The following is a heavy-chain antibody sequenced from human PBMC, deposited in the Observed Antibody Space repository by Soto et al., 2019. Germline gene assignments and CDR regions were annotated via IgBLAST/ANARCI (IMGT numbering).Heavy chain of an antibody. Sequence: SETLSLTCAVYGGSFSGYYWSWIRQPPGKGLEWIGEINHSGSTNYNPSLKSRVTISVDTSKNQFSLKLSSVTAADTAVYYCASRAERSYYYRYYYGMDVWGQGTTVTVSS. CDR1: GGSFSGYY. CDR2: INHSGST. CDR3: ASRAERSYYYRYYYGMDV. D-gene: IGHD3-10*01. V-gene: IGHV4-34*01. J-gene: IGHJ6*02.